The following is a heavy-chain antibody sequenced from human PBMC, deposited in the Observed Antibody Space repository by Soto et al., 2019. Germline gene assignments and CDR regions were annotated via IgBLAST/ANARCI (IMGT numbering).Heavy chain of an antibody. CDR3: GRDGDQWDQRYLDY. J-gene: IGHJ4*02. CDR1: GNFCSKYG. D-gene: IGHD1-26*01. CDR2: INGNTGST. V-gene: IGHV1-18*01. Sequence: QVQLVQSGAEVKKPGASVKVSCKTPGNFCSKYGISWVRQAPGQGLEWMGWINGNTGSTNYAQKFRGRVTMITDTSTGMVYMELSSLTSDDTAIYYCGRDGDQWDQRYLDYWGQGTLVSV.